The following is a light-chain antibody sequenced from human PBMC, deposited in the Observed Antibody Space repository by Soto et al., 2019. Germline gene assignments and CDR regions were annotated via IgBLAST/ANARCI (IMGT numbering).Light chain of an antibody. CDR1: NSDIGDYDY. V-gene: IGLV2-14*01. J-gene: IGLJ3*02. CDR3: SSYTSSSTRV. CDR2: EVT. Sequence: QSALTQPASVSGSPGQSITISCTGTNSDIGDYDYVSWYQHHPGKAPKLMIHEVTNRPSGDSNRFSGSKSGNTAFLTISGLQAEDEAEYYCSSYTSSSTRVFGGGTKVTVL.